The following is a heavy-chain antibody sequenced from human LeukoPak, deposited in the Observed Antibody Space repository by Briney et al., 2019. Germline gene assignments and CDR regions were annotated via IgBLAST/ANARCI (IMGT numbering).Heavy chain of an antibody. CDR1: GYSLSNGYY. CDR2: IYHSDSP. Sequence: SETLSLTCTVSGYSLSNGYYWGWIRQAPGKGLEWIGNIYHSDSPYYTPSLKSRVTISVDTSKNQFSLKLSSVTAAGTAMYYCARVSSGNLAFDIWGQGTVVTVSS. CDR3: ARVSSGNLAFDI. J-gene: IGHJ3*02. V-gene: IGHV4-38-2*02. D-gene: IGHD4-23*01.